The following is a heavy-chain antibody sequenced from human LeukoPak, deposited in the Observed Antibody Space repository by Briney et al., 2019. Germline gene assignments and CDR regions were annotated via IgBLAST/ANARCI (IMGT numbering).Heavy chain of an antibody. CDR2: ISAYNGNT. CDR3: VAVSGSYYYFDY. Sequence: ASVKVSCKASGYTFTSYGISWVRQAPGQGLEWMGWISAYNGNTNYAQKLQGRVTMTTDTSTSTAYMELRSLRSDDTAVYYCVAVSGSYYYFDYWGQGTLDTVSS. CDR1: GYTFTSYG. V-gene: IGHV1-18*01. D-gene: IGHD1-26*01. J-gene: IGHJ4*02.